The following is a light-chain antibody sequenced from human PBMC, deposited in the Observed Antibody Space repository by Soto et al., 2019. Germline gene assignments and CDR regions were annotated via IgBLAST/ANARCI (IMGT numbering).Light chain of an antibody. CDR2: SNN. CDR1: SSNIGSNT. V-gene: IGLV1-44*01. Sequence: QSVLTQPRSASGTPGQSVTISCSGSSSNIGSNTVNWYQQLPGTAPKLLIYSNNQRPSGVPDRFSGSKSGTSASLAISGLQCQDEADYYCVAWDASLKGNSVFGNGQKVTV. J-gene: IGLJ1*01. CDR3: VAWDASLKGNSV.